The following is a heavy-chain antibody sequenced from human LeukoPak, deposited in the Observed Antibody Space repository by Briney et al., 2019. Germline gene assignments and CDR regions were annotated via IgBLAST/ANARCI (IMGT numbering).Heavy chain of an antibody. CDR1: GGSFGGYY. CDR3: ARGSSGWSFDY. CDR2: INHSGST. Sequence: SETLSLTCAVYGGSFGGYYWSWIRQPPGKGLEWIGEINHSGSTNYNPSLKSRVTISVDTSKNQFSLKLSSVTAADTAVYYCARGSSGWSFDYWGQGTLVTVSS. J-gene: IGHJ4*02. V-gene: IGHV4-34*01. D-gene: IGHD6-19*01.